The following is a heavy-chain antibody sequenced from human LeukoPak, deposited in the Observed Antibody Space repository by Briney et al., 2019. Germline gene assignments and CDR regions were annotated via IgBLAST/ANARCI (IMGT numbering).Heavy chain of an antibody. CDR2: IHYDGGSK. D-gene: IGHD4-17*01. V-gene: IGHV3-30*02. J-gene: IGHJ3*02. Sequence: GGSLRLSCAASGFTFSSYSMNCVRQAPGKGLEWLAFIHYDGGSKYYADSVKGRFTISRDNSKNTLYVQMNSLRAEDTAVYYCAKDTLTYHAFDIWGQGTMVTVSS. CDR1: GFTFSSYS. CDR3: AKDTLTYHAFDI.